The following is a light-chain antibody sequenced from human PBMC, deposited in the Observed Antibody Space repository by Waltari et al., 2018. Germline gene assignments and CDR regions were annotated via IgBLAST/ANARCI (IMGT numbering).Light chain of an antibody. CDR1: QSVSSS. J-gene: IGKJ1*01. CDR2: GAS. V-gene: IGKV3D-15*01. CDR3: QQNSNWPRT. Sequence: EIVMTQSPATLSLSPGERATLSCRASQSVSSSLAWYQQKPGQAPRLLIYGASSRATGIPDRFSGSGSGTEFTLTISSLEPEDVAVYYCQQNSNWPRTFCQGTKVEIK.